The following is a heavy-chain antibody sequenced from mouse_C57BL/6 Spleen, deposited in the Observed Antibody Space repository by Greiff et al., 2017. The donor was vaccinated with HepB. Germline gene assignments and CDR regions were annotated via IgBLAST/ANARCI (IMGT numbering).Heavy chain of an antibody. J-gene: IGHJ1*03. D-gene: IGHD1-1*01. CDR2: IDPSDSYT. V-gene: IGHV1-50*01. CDR1: GYTFTSYW. CDR3: ARNYYGSSRWYFDV. Sequence: VQLQQPGAELVKPGASVKLSCKASGYTFTSYWMQWVKQRPGQGLEWIGEIDPSDSYTNYNQKFKGKATLTVDTSSSTAYMQLSSLTSEDSAVYYCARNYYGSSRWYFDVWGTGTTVTVSS.